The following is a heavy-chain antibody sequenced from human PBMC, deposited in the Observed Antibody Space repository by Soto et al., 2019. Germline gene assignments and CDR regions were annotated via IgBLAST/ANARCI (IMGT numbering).Heavy chain of an antibody. D-gene: IGHD1-7*01. CDR3: ARAPRVTGTSKSLTDY. CDR1: GFTFSSYW. J-gene: IGHJ4*02. Sequence: GGSLRLSCAASGFTFSSYWMHWVRQAPGKGLVWVSRINSDGSSTSYADSVKGRFTISRDNAKNTLYLQMNSLRAEDTAVYYCARAPRVTGTSKSLTDYWGQGTLVTVSS. CDR2: INSDGSST. V-gene: IGHV3-74*01.